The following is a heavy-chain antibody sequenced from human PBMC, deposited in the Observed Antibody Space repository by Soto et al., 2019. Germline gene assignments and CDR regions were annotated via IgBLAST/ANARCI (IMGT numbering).Heavy chain of an antibody. CDR3: ARSPRSAAADDY. CDR2: ISSSSSYI. V-gene: IGHV3-21*01. CDR1: GFTFSSYS. D-gene: IGHD6-13*01. Sequence: LRLSCAASGFTFSSYSMNWVRQAPGKGLEWVSSISSSSSYIYYADSVKGRFTISRDNAKNSLYLQMNSLRAEDTAVYYCARSPRSAAADDYWGQGTLVTV. J-gene: IGHJ4*02.